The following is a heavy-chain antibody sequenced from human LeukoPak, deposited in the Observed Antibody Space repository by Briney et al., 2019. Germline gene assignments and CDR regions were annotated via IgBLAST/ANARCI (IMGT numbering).Heavy chain of an antibody. CDR2: ISYDGSNK. Sequence: GGSLRLSCAASGFTFSSYGMHWVRQAPGKGLEWVAVISYDGSNKYYADSVKGRFTISRDNSKNTLNLQMNSLRTEDTAVYYCATDASAISHHAMNVWGQGTTVTVSS. V-gene: IGHV3-30*03. D-gene: IGHD3-10*01. J-gene: IGHJ6*02. CDR3: ATDASAISHHAMNV. CDR1: GFTFSSYG.